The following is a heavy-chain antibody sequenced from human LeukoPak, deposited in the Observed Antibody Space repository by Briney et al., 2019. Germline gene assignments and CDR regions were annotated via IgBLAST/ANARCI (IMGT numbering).Heavy chain of an antibody. J-gene: IGHJ4*02. D-gene: IGHD3-9*01. CDR3: ARGEAYDILTGYNSYYFDY. CDR1: GGSISSYY. Sequence: SETLSLTCTVSGGSISSYYWSWIRQPPGKGLEWIGYIYYSGSTNYNPSLKSRVTISVDTSKNQLSLKLSSVTAADTAVYYCARGEAYDILTGYNSYYFDYWGQGTLVTVSS. CDR2: IYYSGST. V-gene: IGHV4-59*01.